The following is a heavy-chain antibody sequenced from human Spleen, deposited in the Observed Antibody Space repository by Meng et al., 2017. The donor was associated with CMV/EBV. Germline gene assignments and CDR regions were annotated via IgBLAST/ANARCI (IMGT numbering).Heavy chain of an antibody. D-gene: IGHD3-10*01. CDR2: IYYSGST. V-gene: IGHV4-59*01. CDR1: GGSISSDY. J-gene: IGHJ5*02. CDR3: AREYGSGSYYTS. Sequence: GSLRLSCTVSGGSISSDYWSWIRQAPGKGLEWVGYIYYSGSTNYNPSLKSRVTISVDTSKNQFSLKLRSVTAADTAVYYCAREYGSGSYYTSWGQGMLVTVSS.